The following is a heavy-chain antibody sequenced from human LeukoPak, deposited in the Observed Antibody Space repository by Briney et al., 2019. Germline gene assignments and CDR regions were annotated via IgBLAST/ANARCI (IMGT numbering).Heavy chain of an antibody. V-gene: IGHV3-23*01. D-gene: IGHD2-21*02. CDR3: AKGFSDHTASGFFDI. J-gene: IGHJ3*02. Sequence: GGSLRLSCAAAGFTFSRFAEGWVRQARGKGLEWVSGIRASGGSTYYADCVKGWFTISRDNSKNTLYLQMNSLRAAPPPVYHCAKGFSDHTASGFFDIWGQGTMVTVSS. CDR2: IRASGGST. CDR1: GFTFSRFA.